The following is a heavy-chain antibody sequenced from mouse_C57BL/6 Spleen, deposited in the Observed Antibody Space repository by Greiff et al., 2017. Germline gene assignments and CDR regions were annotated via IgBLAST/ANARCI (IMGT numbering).Heavy chain of an antibody. CDR2: IYPGSGNT. CDR1: GYTFTDYY. J-gene: IGHJ2*01. V-gene: IGHV1-76*01. CDR3: ATTVATVKWTYLDY. Sequence: QVHVKQSGAELVRPGASVKLSCKASGYTFTDYYINWVKQRPGQGLEWIARIYPGSGNTYYNEKFKGKATLTVEKSSSTAYMQLSSLTSEDSAVXFCATTVATVKWTYLDYWGQGTTLTVSS. D-gene: IGHD1-1*01.